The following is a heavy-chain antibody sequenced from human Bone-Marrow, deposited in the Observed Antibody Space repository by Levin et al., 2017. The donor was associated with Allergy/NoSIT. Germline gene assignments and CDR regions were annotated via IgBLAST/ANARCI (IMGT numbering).Heavy chain of an antibody. CDR1: SFSFRSYW. J-gene: IGHJ6*02. Sequence: GESLKISCAASSFSFRSYWMNWVRQAPGKGLEWVANIKQDGSETYYVDSVKGRFTISRDNTKNSLYLQMNSPRAEDTAVYYCARDRGLDGHYYYGMDLWGQGTTVTVSS. D-gene: IGHD3-10*01. V-gene: IGHV3-7*01. CDR3: ARDRGLDGHYYYGMDL. CDR2: IKQDGSET.